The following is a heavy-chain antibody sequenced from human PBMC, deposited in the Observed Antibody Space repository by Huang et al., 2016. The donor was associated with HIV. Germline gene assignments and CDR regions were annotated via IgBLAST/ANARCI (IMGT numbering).Heavy chain of an antibody. J-gene: IGHJ4*02. CDR2: IVPLFRAP. Sequence: QVQLEQSGPAVRKPGSSVKVSCQASGGSFSDQIISWVRQAPGQRFEWMGCIVPLFRAPAYAQEFKGRGTMTADESTATIYMELNSLTSEDTAVYYCAMSLRYQYDSRSYWGRYFDYWGQGTLVTVSS. D-gene: IGHD3-16*01. V-gene: IGHV1-69*01. CDR3: AMSLRYQYDSRSYWGRYFDY. CDR1: GGSFSDQI.